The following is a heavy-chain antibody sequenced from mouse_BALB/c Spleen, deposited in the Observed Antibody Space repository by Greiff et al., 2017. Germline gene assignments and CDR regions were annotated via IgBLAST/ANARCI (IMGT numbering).Heavy chain of an antibody. CDR3: ARRPYYRYDYAMDY. J-gene: IGHJ4*01. V-gene: IGHV2-9*02. CDR1: GFSLTSYG. CDR2: IWAGGST. Sequence: VQLQESGPGLVAPSQSLSITCTVSGFSLTSYGVHWVRQPPGKGLEWLGVIWAGGSTNYNSALMSRLSISKDNSKSQVFLKMNSLQTDDTAMYYCARRPYYRYDYAMDYWGQGTSVTVSS. D-gene: IGHD2-14*01.